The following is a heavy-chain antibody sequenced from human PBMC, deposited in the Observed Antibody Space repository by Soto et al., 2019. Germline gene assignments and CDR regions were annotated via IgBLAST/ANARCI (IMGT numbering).Heavy chain of an antibody. CDR3: AGGGVRGVVTRTRDYYGMDV. D-gene: IGHD3-10*01. J-gene: IGHJ6*02. CDR2: IYPGDSDT. CDR1: GYNFTNYW. V-gene: IGHV5-51*01. Sequence: PGESLKISCKGSGYNFTNYWIGWVLQMPWKGLESMGIIYPGDSDTRYSPSFQGQVTISADKSISTAYLQWSSLKASDTAMYYCAGGGVRGVVTRTRDYYGMDVWGQGTTVTVSS.